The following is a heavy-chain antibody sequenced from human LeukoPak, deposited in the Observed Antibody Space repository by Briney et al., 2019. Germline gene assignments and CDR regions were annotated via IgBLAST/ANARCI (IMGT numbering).Heavy chain of an antibody. CDR3: ARHGSGGYDGYYYGMDV. V-gene: IGHV4-59*08. D-gene: IGHD5-12*01. CDR1: GGPISSYY. J-gene: IGHJ6*02. Sequence: SETLSLTCTVSGGPISSYYWSWIRQPPGKGLEWIGYIYYSGSTNYNPSLKSRVTISVDTSKNQFSLKLSSVTAADTAVYYCARHGSGGYDGYYYGMDVWGQGTTVTVSS. CDR2: IYYSGST.